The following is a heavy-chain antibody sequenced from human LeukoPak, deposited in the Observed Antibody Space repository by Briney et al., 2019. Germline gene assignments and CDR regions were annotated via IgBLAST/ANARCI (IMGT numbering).Heavy chain of an antibody. CDR3: ARVLPLLVHDY. CDR1: GGSISSGGYY. D-gene: IGHD6-6*01. V-gene: IGHV4-31*03. Sequence: SETLSLTCTVSGGSISSGGYYWSWIRQYPGKGLEWIGYIYYSGSTYYNPSLKSRVTISVDTSKNQFSLKLSSVTAADTAVYYCARVLPLLVHDYWGQGTLVTVSS. J-gene: IGHJ4*02. CDR2: IYYSGST.